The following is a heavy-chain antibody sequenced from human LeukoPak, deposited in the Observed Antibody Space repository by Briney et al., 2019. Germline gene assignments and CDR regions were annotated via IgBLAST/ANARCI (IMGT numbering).Heavy chain of an antibody. Sequence: GASVKVSCKASGYTFSSYAMHWGRQAPGQRLEWMGWSDAGNGYTKYSQEFQGRVTITRDTSASTAYMALSSLRSEDMAVYYCARGQGYLIDYWGQGTLVTVSS. V-gene: IGHV1-3*02. D-gene: IGHD2-15*01. CDR2: SDAGNGYT. CDR1: GYTFSSYA. CDR3: ARGQGYLIDY. J-gene: IGHJ4*02.